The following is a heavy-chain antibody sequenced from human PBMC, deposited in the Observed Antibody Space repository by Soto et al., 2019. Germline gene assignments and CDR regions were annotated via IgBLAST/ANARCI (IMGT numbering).Heavy chain of an antibody. CDR2: MNPNSGNT. V-gene: IGHV1-8*01. CDR1: GYTFTSYD. J-gene: IGHJ4*02. Sequence: QVQLVQSGAEVKKPGASVKVSCKASGYTFTSYDINWVRQATGQGLEWMGWMNPNSGNTGYAQKFQGRVTMTRNTSXXTXYXXLSSLRSEDTAVYYCARGVRSWCSGGSCYSSPDDYWGQGTLVTVSS. CDR3: ARGVRSWCSGGSCYSSPDDY. D-gene: IGHD2-15*01.